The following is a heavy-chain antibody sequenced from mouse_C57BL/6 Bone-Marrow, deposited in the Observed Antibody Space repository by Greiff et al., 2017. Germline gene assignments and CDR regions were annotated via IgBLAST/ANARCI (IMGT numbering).Heavy chain of an antibody. CDR3: AGYGFAY. V-gene: IGHV1-50*01. D-gene: IGHD2-2*01. CDR1: GYTFTSYW. CDR2: IDPSDSYT. Sequence: VQLQQSGAELVKPGASVKLSCKASGYTFTSYWMQWVKQRPGQGLEWIGEIDPSDSYTNYNQKLKGKATLTVDTSSSTAYMQISSLTSEDSAIYYCAGYGFAYWGQGTLVTVSA. J-gene: IGHJ3*01.